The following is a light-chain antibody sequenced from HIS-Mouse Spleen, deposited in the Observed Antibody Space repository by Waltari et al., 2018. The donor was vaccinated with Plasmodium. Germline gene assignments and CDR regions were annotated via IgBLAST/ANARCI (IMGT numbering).Light chain of an antibody. CDR2: GAS. CDR3: QQYGSSPWT. CDR1: QSVRSRY. J-gene: IGKJ1*01. V-gene: IGKV3-20*01. Sequence: EIVLTQSPGTLSLSPGERATLSCRARQSVRSRYLAWYHQKPGQAPRLLIYGASSRATGIPDRFSGSGSGTDFTLTISRLEPEDFAVYYCQQYGSSPWTFGQGTKVEIK.